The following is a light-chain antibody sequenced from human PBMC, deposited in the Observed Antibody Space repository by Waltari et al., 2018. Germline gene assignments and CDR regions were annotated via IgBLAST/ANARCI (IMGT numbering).Light chain of an antibody. Sequence: QSALTQPPSVSGSPGQSVTISCTASRSDVGGWHRSSWYQQPPGSAPRLILFDVSNRPSGVPDRFSGSKSGNTASLTISGLQTEDEADYYCSSYTDNTVLFGGGTQLTV. CDR2: DVS. CDR1: RSDVGGWHR. V-gene: IGLV2-18*02. CDR3: SSYTDNTVL. J-gene: IGLJ2*01.